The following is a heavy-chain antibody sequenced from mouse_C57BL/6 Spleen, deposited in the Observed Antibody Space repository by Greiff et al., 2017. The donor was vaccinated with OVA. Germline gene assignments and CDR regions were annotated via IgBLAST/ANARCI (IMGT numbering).Heavy chain of an antibody. CDR1: GFNIKDDY. D-gene: IGHD3-2*02. V-gene: IGHV14-4*01. CDR2: IDPENGDT. CDR3: TPTDSSGPRFAY. Sequence: EVQLQQSGAELVRPGASVKLSCTASGFNIKDDYMHWVKQRPEQGLEWIGWIDPENGDTEYASKFQGKATITADTSSNTAYLQLSSLTSEDPAVYYCTPTDSSGPRFAYWGQGTLVTVSA. J-gene: IGHJ3*01.